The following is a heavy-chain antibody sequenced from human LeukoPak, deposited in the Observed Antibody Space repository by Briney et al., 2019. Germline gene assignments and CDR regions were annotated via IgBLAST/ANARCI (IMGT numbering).Heavy chain of an antibody. D-gene: IGHD2-15*01. CDR3: ARGAGYCSGGSCPRFDP. CDR1: GGSISSYY. CDR2: MYTSGST. J-gene: IGHJ5*02. Sequence: PSETLSLTCTVSGGSISSYYWSWIRQPAGKGLEWIGRMYTSGSTNYNPSLKSRVTMSVDTSKNQFSLKLSSVTAADTAVYYCARGAGYCSGGSCPRFDPWGQGTLVTVSS. V-gene: IGHV4-4*07.